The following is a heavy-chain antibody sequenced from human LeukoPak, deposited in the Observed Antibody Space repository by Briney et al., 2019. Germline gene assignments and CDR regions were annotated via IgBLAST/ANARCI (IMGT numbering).Heavy chain of an antibody. Sequence: GGSLRLSCAAPGFTFSTYAMHWVRQAPGKGLEWVAVIWYDGSNKYYADSVKGRFTISRDNSKNTLYLQMNSLRAEDTAVYYCATPGPGDSSGYAFDIWGQGTMVTVSS. CDR1: GFTFSTYA. CDR3: ATPGPGDSSGYAFDI. J-gene: IGHJ3*02. D-gene: IGHD3-22*01. CDR2: IWYDGSNK. V-gene: IGHV3-33*08.